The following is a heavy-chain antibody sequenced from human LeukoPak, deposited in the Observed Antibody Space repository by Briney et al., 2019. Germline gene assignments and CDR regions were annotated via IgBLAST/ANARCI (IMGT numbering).Heavy chain of an antibody. D-gene: IGHD6-19*01. V-gene: IGHV3-23*01. CDR2: ITGRGDST. CDR3: VKGPRPDITVAHTAEK. J-gene: IGHJ4*02. CDR1: GFTFTNYA. Sequence: GGSLRLPCAASGFTFTNYAMSWVRQVPGRGLEWVSTITGRGDSTYVADSVKGRVTISRDNSKNSLFLQMNSVRAEDTAVYYCVKGPRPDITVAHTAEKWGQGTLVTVSS.